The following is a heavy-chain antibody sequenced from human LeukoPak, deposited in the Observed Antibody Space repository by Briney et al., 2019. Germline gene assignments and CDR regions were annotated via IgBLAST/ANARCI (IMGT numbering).Heavy chain of an antibody. Sequence: SETLSLTCTVSGGSISSGDYYWSWIRQPPGKGLEWHGYIYYSGSPYYNPSLKSRVPISVDTSKNQFSLKLSSVTAADTAVYYCARDQVGTSSYVWGQGTLVTVSS. D-gene: IGHD5-18*01. CDR1: GGSISSGDYY. J-gene: IGHJ4*02. V-gene: IGHV4-30-4*01. CDR3: ARDQVGTSSYV. CDR2: IYYSGSP.